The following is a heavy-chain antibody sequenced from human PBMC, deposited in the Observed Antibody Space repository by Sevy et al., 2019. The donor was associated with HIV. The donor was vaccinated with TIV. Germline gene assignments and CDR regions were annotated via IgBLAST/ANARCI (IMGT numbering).Heavy chain of an antibody. D-gene: IGHD2-21*01. J-gene: IGHJ5*02. CDR2: INGDGSST. V-gene: IGHV3-74*01. CDR1: GFTFSSYW. Sequence: GGSLRLSCAASGFTFSSYWMHWVRQAPGKGLVWVSRINGDGSSTTYADSVKGRFTISRDNAKNTLYLQMNSLRAEGTAVYYCAKTSLGLWRGWFDPWGQGTLVTVSS. CDR3: AKTSLGLWRGWFDP.